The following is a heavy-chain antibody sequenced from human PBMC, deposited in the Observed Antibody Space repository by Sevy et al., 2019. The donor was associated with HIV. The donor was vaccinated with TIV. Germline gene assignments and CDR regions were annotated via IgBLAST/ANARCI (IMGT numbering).Heavy chain of an antibody. CDR2: ISSSSSTI. J-gene: IGHJ4*02. V-gene: IGHV3-48*01. CDR1: GFTFSSYS. CDR3: FVRIRDSSEIDY. D-gene: IGHD6-6*01. Sequence: GGSLRLSCAASGFTFSSYSMNWVRQAPGKGLEWVSYISSSSSTIYYEDPVKGRFTISRDNAKNSLYLQMSSLGGEDTAVYYCFVRIRDSSEIDYWGQGTLVTVSS.